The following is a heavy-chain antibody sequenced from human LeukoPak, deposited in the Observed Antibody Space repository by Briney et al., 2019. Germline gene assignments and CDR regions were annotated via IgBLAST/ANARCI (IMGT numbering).Heavy chain of an antibody. CDR2: INGNTGDT. Sequence: ASVKVSCKASGYIFTGYYIHWARQAPGQGLEWMGWINGNTGDTNYAQKFQGRVTMTTDTSMSAAYMELRRVTYDDTAIYYCTRGFIGGHDFDYWGQGTLVAVPS. V-gene: IGHV1-2*02. CDR3: TRGFIGGHDFDY. J-gene: IGHJ4*02. D-gene: IGHD1-26*01. CDR1: GYIFTGYY.